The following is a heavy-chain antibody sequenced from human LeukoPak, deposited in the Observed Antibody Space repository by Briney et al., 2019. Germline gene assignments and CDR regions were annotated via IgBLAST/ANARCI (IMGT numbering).Heavy chain of an antibody. Sequence: VASVKVSFKASGGTFSSYAISWVRQAPGQGLEWMGGIIPIFGTANYAQKFQGRVTITADESTSTAYMELSSLRSEDTAVYYCARGFRAARAVGAFDYWGQGTLVTVSS. CDR3: ARGFRAARAVGAFDY. D-gene: IGHD6-6*01. V-gene: IGHV1-69*13. J-gene: IGHJ4*02. CDR1: GGTFSSYA. CDR2: IIPIFGTA.